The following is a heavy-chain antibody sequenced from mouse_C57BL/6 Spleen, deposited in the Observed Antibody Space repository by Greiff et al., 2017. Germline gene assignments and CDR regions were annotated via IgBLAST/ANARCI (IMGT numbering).Heavy chain of an antibody. CDR1: GYAFSSYW. CDR2: IYPGDGDT. CDR3: ARVSLITTVVATPDY. J-gene: IGHJ2*01. D-gene: IGHD1-1*01. V-gene: IGHV1-80*01. Sequence: QVQLKESGAELVKPGASVKISCKASGYAFSSYWMNWGKQRPGKGLEWIGQIYPGDGDTNYNGKVKGKATRTATKSSSTAYMQLSSLTSEDSAVYFCARVSLITTVVATPDYWGQGTTLTVSS.